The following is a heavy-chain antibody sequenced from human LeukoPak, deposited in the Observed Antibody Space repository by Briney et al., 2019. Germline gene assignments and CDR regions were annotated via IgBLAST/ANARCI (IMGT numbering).Heavy chain of an antibody. V-gene: IGHV4-61*02. Sequence: SDTLSLTCTVSGGSISSDSYYWSWLPQPPGNGLEWFGRIHTSGTTYYNPSLNSRVTISVTTSNNPFSLKLSPVTAADTAVYYCARDGKYCTSTTCYGWFAPWGQGALVTVSS. CDR1: GGSISSDSYY. D-gene: IGHD2-2*01. CDR3: ARDGKYCTSTTCYGWFAP. J-gene: IGHJ5*02. CDR2: IHTSGTT.